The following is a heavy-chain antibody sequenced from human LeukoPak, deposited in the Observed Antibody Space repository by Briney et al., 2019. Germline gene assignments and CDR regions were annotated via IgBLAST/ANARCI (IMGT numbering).Heavy chain of an antibody. CDR3: AELGITMIGGV. D-gene: IGHD3-10*02. J-gene: IGHJ6*04. CDR1: GFTFSSYW. Sequence: GSLRLSCAASGFTFSSYWMSWVRQAPGKGLEWVANIKQDGSEKYYVDSVKGRFTISRDNAKNSLYLQMNSLRVEDTAVYYCAELGITMIGGVWGKGTTVTISS. V-gene: IGHV3-7*01. CDR2: IKQDGSEK.